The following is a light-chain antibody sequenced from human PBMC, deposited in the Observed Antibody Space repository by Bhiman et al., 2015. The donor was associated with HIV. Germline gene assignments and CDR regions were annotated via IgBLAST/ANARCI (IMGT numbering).Light chain of an antibody. Sequence: QSALTQPASVSGSPGQSITISCTGTSSDVGSYNLVSWYQHHPGKAPKLMIYEVSKRPSGISNRFSGSKSGNTASLTISGLQAEDEADYYCSSYSITSPLWVFGSGTRVTVL. J-gene: IGLJ1*01. V-gene: IGLV2-14*02. CDR3: SSYSITSPLWV. CDR2: EVS. CDR1: SSDVGSYNL.